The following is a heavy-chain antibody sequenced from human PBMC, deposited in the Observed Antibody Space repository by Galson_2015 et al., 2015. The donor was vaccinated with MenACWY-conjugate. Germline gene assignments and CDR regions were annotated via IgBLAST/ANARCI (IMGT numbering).Heavy chain of an antibody. CDR2: IKSNRLGAAT. CDR3: ATDWGSGSHYVGALDI. D-gene: IGHD1-26*01. Sequence: SLRLSCAASGFTFSNAWMEWVHQAPGKGLEWVGRIKSNRLGAATDYAAPVRGRFTITRDDSKNTLYLQMNSLTIEDTALYYCATDWGSGSHYVGALDIWGQGAMVTVSS. CDR1: GFTFSNAW. J-gene: IGHJ3*02. V-gene: IGHV3-15*07.